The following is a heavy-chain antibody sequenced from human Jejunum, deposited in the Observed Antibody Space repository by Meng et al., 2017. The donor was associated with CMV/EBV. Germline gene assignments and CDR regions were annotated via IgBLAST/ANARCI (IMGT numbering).Heavy chain of an antibody. CDR3: ARHQNGGTYPLDY. D-gene: IGHD3-16*02. CDR2: NYYSGST. V-gene: IGHV4-59*08. J-gene: IGHJ4*02. CDR1: GGSISTYY. Sequence: QVQLTESGPGLVKPSETLSLTCAVSGGSISTYYWSWIRQPPGKGLEWIGNNYYSGSTNYNPSLASRVTISVDSSKNQFSLKLSSVTAADTAVYYCARHQNGGTYPLDYWGQGTLVTVSS.